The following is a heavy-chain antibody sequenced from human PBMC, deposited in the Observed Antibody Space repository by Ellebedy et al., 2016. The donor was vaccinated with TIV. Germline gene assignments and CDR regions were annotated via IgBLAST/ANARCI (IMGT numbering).Heavy chain of an antibody. V-gene: IGHV4-31*03. CDR1: GGSISSGGYY. D-gene: IGHD3-22*01. CDR2: IYYSGST. Sequence: SETLSLTXTVSGGSISSGGYYWSWIRQHPGKGLEWIGYIYYSGSTYYNPSLKSRVTISVDTSKNQFSLKLSSVTAADTAVYYCARSMITNQAADVWGQGTTVTVSS. CDR3: ARSMITNQAADV. J-gene: IGHJ6*02.